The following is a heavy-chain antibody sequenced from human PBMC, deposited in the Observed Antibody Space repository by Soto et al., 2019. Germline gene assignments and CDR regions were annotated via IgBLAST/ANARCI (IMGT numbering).Heavy chain of an antibody. J-gene: IGHJ2*01. V-gene: IGHV4-59*01. CDR2: IYYSGST. D-gene: IGHD2-15*01. CDR1: GGSISSYY. CDR3: ARDDCSGGSCHYWYFDL. Sequence: QVQLQESGPGLVKPSETLSLTCTVSGGSISSYYWSWIRQPPGKGLEWIGYIYYSGSTNYNPSLKSRVTISVDTSKNQFSLKLSSVTAADTAVYYCARDDCSGGSCHYWYFDLWGRGTLVTVSS.